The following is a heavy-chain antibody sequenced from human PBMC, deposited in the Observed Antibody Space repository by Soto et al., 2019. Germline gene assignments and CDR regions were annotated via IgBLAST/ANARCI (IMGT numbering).Heavy chain of an antibody. D-gene: IGHD1-26*01. CDR2: INHRGST. V-gene: IGHV4-34*01. Sequence: QVQLQQWGAGLLKPSETLSLTCAVYGGSFTGYYWCWIRQPPGKGLEWIGEINHRGSTNYNPSLKSRVTISVATSKNQFSLNLNSVTAADTAVYYCARGSRVKIPAASGSDYYYHGLDVLGHGTAVTVSS. J-gene: IGHJ6*02. CDR1: GGSFTGYY. CDR3: ARGSRVKIPAASGSDYYYHGLDV.